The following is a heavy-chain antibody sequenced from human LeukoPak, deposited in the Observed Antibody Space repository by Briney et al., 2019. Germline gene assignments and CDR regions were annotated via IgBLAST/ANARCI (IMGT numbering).Heavy chain of an antibody. CDR1: GGSISSYY. D-gene: IGHD1-26*01. J-gene: IGHJ4*02. CDR3: ARDQEYSGSYYRYFDY. Sequence: SETLSLTCTVSGGSISSYYWSWIRQPPGKGLEWIGYIYYSGSTNYNPSPKSRVTISVDTSKNQFSLKLSSVTAADTAVYYCARDQEYSGSYYRYFDYWGQGTLVTVSS. V-gene: IGHV4-59*01. CDR2: IYYSGST.